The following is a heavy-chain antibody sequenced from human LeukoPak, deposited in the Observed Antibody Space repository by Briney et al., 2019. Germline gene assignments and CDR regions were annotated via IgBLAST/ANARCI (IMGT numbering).Heavy chain of an antibody. V-gene: IGHV4-39*01. J-gene: IGHJ6*03. D-gene: IGHD3-10*01. CDR1: GGSISSSSYY. CDR2: IYYSGST. CDR3: ARQGVLRGAGYYYYMDV. Sequence: SETLSLTCTVSGGSISSSSYYWGWIRQPPGKGLEWIGSIYYSGSTYDNPSLKSRVTISVDTSKNQFSLRLSSVTAADTAVYYCARQGVLRGAGYYYYMDVWGKGTTVTISS.